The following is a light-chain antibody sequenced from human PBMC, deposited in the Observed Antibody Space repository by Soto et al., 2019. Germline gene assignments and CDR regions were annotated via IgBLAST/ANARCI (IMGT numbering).Light chain of an antibody. Sequence: EIVLTQSPGTLSLSPGDRAAFSCRASQTISSNFLAWYQQRPGQAPRLLIYGASSRATGIPDRFSGSGSGTDFTLTISRLEPEDFAAYYCQRYDRSPLTFGGGTKVDI. CDR2: GAS. J-gene: IGKJ4*01. CDR3: QRYDRSPLT. V-gene: IGKV3-20*01. CDR1: QTISSNF.